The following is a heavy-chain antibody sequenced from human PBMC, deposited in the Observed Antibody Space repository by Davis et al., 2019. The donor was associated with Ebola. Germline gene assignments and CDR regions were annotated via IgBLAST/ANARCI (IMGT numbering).Heavy chain of an antibody. CDR2: IYHGGST. V-gene: IGHV4-38-2*01. CDR3: ATLGEGATYYGAFDI. D-gene: IGHD1-26*01. J-gene: IGHJ3*02. CDR1: GYSISSGDY. Sequence: PSESLSLTCDVSGYSISSGDYWGWIRQPPGEGQGWIWTIYHGGSTHYNPYLKSRVTISVDTSKNQFSLKLSSVTAADTARYYCATLGEGATYYGAFDIWGQGTMVTVSS.